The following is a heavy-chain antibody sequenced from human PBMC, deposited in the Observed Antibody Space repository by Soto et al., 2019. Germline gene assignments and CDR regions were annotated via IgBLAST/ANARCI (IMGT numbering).Heavy chain of an antibody. CDR2: ISYDGKQT. V-gene: IGHV3-30*03. CDR3: ARDGWGSNWYFDL. J-gene: IGHJ2*01. D-gene: IGHD3-16*01. Sequence: PGGSLRLSCGAPGVTFKDYGMHWVRQAPGKGLEWVAVISYDGKQTYCADSVKGRFTISKDKSKRTLFLQMNSLRVDDTAVYYCARDGWGSNWYFDLWGRGTLVTVSS. CDR1: GVTFKDYG.